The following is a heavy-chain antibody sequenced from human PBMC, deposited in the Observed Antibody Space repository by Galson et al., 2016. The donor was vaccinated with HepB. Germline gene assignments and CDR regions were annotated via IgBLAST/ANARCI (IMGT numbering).Heavy chain of an antibody. J-gene: IGHJ6*02. Sequence: SVKVSCKASGGTFSSYAFTWVRQVPGQGLEWMGGIIPMSGSANFADRFPGRVTITANEATSAVYMDLNSLKSEDTAVYYCARETSYSGSYAPMDVWGQGTSVAVSS. CDR3: ARETSYSGSYAPMDV. CDR2: IIPMSGSA. V-gene: IGHV1-69*13. D-gene: IGHD1-26*01. CDR1: GGTFSSYA.